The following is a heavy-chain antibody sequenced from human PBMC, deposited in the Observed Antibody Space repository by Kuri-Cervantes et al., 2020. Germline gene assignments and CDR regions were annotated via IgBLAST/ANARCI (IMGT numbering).Heavy chain of an antibody. CDR2: IIPILGIA. D-gene: IGHD2-2*01. Sequence: SVKVSCKASGGTFSSYTISWVRQAPGQGLEWMGRIIPILGIANYAQKFQGRVTITADKSTSTAYMELSSLRSEGTAVCYCARGGVYQLLWFDIWGQGTMVTVSS. CDR3: ARGGVYQLLWFDI. CDR1: GGTFSSYT. V-gene: IGHV1-69*02. J-gene: IGHJ3*02.